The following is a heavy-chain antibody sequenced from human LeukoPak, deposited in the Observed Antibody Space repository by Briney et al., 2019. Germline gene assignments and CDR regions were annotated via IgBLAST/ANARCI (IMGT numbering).Heavy chain of an antibody. CDR3: ATGFFVWGSSPVDY. D-gene: IGHD3-16*01. V-gene: IGHV1-69*06. J-gene: IGHJ4*02. Sequence: GASVKVSCKASGGTFSSYAISWVRQAPGQGLEWMGGIIPIFGTANYAQKFQGRVTMTEDTSTDTAYMELSSLRSEDTAVYYCATGFFVWGSSPVDYWGQGTLVTVSS. CDR2: IIPIFGTA. CDR1: GGTFSSYA.